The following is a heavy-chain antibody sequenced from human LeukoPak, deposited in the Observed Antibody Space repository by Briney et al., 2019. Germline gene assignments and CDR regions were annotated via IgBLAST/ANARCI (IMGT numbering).Heavy chain of an antibody. D-gene: IGHD3-22*01. CDR1: GYSFTNYW. J-gene: IGHJ4*02. Sequence: PGESLKISCKGFGYSFTNYWIAWVRPMPGKGLEWMGIIYPGDSDTRYSPSFQGQVTISADKSINTAYLQWSSLKASDTAMYYCARRYDNTGYYVYWGQGTLVTVSS. CDR2: IYPGDSDT. V-gene: IGHV5-51*01. CDR3: ARRYDNTGYYVY.